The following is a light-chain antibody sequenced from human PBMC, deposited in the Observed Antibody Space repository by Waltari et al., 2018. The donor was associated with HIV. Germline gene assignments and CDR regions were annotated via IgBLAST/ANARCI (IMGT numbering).Light chain of an antibody. CDR3: QQYKNWPPLT. CDR2: DAS. J-gene: IGKJ1*01. V-gene: IGKV3-15*01. Sequence: ETVMTQSPGTLSASPGERVALSCRASQSVDNKLAWYQQKPGQSPRLLVYDASTGAAGIPDRFSGSGSGTQFTLTITGPQSEDCAVYYCQQYKNWPPLTFGQGTKVEIK. CDR1: QSVDNK.